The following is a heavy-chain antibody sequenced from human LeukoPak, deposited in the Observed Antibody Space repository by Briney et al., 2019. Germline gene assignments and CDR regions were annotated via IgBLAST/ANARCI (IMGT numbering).Heavy chain of an antibody. CDR3: ARDLITVTGGG. CDR2: IYSDGTT. Sequence: GGSLRLSCAASGFTVSSSYMSWVRQAPGKGLEWVSVIYSDGTTYYADSVKGRFTISRDSSKNTLYLQMNILRAEDTAVYYCARDLITVTGGGWGQGTLVTVSS. CDR1: GFTVSSSY. D-gene: IGHD4-17*01. V-gene: IGHV3-66*01. J-gene: IGHJ4*02.